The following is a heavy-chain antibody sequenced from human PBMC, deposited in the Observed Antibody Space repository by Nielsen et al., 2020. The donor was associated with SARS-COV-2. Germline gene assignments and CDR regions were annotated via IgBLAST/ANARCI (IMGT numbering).Heavy chain of an antibody. V-gene: IGHV1-18*04. J-gene: IGHJ5*02. Sequence: ASVKVSCKTSGYTFTNYGISWVRQAPGQGLEWMGWISGYNGDTNYAQKFQGRVTMTIDTSTDTAYMELRNLTPDDTAMYYCARDPPSSPWGQGTRVTVSS. CDR3: ARDPPSSP. CDR2: ISGYNGDT. CDR1: GYTFTNYG.